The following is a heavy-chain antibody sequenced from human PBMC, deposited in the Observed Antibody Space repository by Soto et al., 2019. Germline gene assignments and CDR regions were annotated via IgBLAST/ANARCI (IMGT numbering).Heavy chain of an antibody. D-gene: IGHD5-12*01. V-gene: IGHV1-58*01. J-gene: IGHJ6*03. CDR2: IVVGSGKT. CDR1: GYTFTSSA. Sequence: SVKVSCQASGYTFTSSAVQWVRQARGQRLEWMGWIVVGSGKTNYAQKFQERVTITKDTSTNTAYMELSSLRSEDTAVYYCATGRGYDTTANYYYYYYMDVWGKGTTVTVSS. CDR3: ATGRGYDTTANYYYYYYMDV.